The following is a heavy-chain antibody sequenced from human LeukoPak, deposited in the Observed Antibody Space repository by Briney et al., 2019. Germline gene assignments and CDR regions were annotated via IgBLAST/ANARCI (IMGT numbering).Heavy chain of an antibody. CDR2: ISSNGGST. D-gene: IGHD6-19*01. V-gene: IGHV3-64*01. CDR1: GFTFSSYE. J-gene: IGHJ4*02. Sequence: GGSLRLSCAASGFTFSSYEMNWVRQAPGKGLEYVSAISSNGGSTDYANSVKGRFTISRDNSKNTLYLQMGSLRAEDMAVYYCARDRAVAGPYDYWGQGTLVTVSS. CDR3: ARDRAVAGPYDY.